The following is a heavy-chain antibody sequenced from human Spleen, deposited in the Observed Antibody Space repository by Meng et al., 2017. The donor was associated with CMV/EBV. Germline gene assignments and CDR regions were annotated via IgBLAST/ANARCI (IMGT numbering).Heavy chain of an antibody. V-gene: IGHV1-2*02. CDR1: GYTFTGYY. J-gene: IGHJ5*02. CDR2: INPNSGVT. CDR3: ARGYCSSTSCYTGGWFDP. Sequence: ASVKVSCKASGYTFTGYYMHWVRQAPGQGLEWMGWINPNSGVTSYAQKFQGNVTMTRDASISTAYMELSSLRSEDTAVYYCARGYCSSTSCYTGGWFDPWGQGTLVTVSS. D-gene: IGHD2-2*02.